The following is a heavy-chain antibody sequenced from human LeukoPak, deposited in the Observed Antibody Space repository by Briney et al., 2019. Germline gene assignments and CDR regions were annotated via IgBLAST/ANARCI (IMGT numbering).Heavy chain of an antibody. J-gene: IGHJ4*02. CDR2: IYYSGST. CDR3: ARGPSYYYDSSGDQFDY. Sequence: SQTLSLTCTVSGGSISSGDYYWSWVRQPPGKGLEWIGYIYYSGSTYYNPSLKSRVTISVDTSKNQFSLKLSSVTAADTAVYYCARGPSYYYDSSGDQFDYWGQGTLVTVSS. D-gene: IGHD3-22*01. V-gene: IGHV4-30-4*01. CDR1: GGSISSGDYY.